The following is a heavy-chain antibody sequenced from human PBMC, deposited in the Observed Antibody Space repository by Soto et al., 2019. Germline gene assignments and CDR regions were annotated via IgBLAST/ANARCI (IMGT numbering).Heavy chain of an antibody. D-gene: IGHD3-3*01. CDR1: VYTFTSYY. CDR2: INPSGGST. Sequence: ASVKVSCKAFVYTFTSYYIHWVLQAPGQGLDWMGIINPSGGSTNYAQKFQGRVAMTRDTSTSTVYMDLNSLRVEDTAMYYCARVRSRGVGAVYIHYYGMDVWGLGTTVTVSS. V-gene: IGHV1-46*01. J-gene: IGHJ6*02. CDR3: ARVRSRGVGAVYIHYYGMDV.